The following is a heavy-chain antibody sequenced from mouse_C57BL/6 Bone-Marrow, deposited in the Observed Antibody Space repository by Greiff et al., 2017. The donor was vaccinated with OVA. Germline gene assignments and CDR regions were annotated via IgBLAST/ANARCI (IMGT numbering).Heavy chain of an antibody. CDR1: GFTFSSYA. CDR3: SNWSWYFDV. J-gene: IGHJ1*03. CDR2: ISDGGSYT. D-gene: IGHD4-1*02. Sequence: EVQVVESGGGLVKPGGSLKLSCAASGFTFSSYAMSWVRQTPEKRLEWVATISDGGSYTYYPDNVKGRFTISRDNAKNNLYLQMSHLKSEDTAMYYCSNWSWYFDVWGTGTTVTVSS. V-gene: IGHV5-4*01.